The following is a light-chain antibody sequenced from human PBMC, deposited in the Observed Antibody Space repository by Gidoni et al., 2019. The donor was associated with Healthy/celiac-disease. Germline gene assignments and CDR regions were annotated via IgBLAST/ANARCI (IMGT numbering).Light chain of an antibody. CDR2: AAS. CDR3: QQSYSNPRT. J-gene: IGKJ1*01. CDR1: QSISNY. V-gene: IGKV1-39*01. Sequence: DIQMTQSPSSLSASVGDRVTITCRASQSISNYLNWYQQKPGKAPKVLIYAASSLQSGVPSRFSGSGSGTDFTLTISSLQPEDFATYYCQQSYSNPRTFGQXTKVGIK.